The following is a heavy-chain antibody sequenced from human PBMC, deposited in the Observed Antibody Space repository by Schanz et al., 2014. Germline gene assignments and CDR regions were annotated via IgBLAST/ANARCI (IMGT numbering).Heavy chain of an antibody. CDR2: RDSSGST. CDR1: GGSISSYY. CDR3: ARDGLGADY. J-gene: IGHJ4*02. V-gene: IGHV4-59*01. Sequence: QLQLQESGPVLVKPSETLSLTCTVSGGSISSYYWSWIRQPPGKGLEWIGHRDSSGSTKYNPSLKSRVTISIDTSKNQISLRLRSVTEADTAVYYCARDGLGADYWGQGTLVTVSA.